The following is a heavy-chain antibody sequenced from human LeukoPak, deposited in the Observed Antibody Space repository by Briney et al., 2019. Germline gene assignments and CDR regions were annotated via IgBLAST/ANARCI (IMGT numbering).Heavy chain of an antibody. CDR3: AFTPPANYYGSGRAFDI. Sequence: SETLSLTCTVSGGSISSYYWSWIRHHAAKELEWIGRIYTTGSTNSNPSLKSRVTMSIDTSKNQFSLKLSSVTAADTAVYYCAFTPPANYYGSGRAFDIWGQGTMVTVSS. CDR1: GGSISSYY. V-gene: IGHV4-4*07. D-gene: IGHD3-10*01. CDR2: IYTTGST. J-gene: IGHJ3*02.